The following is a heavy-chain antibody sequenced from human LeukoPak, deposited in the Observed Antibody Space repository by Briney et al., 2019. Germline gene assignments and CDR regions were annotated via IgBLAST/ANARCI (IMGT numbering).Heavy chain of an antibody. J-gene: IGHJ3*02. CDR3: AKDPNGDYIGTFDI. D-gene: IGHD4-17*01. CDR1: QFKFNNYG. CDR2: ITGSGDRT. V-gene: IGHV3-23*01. Sequence: GGPLRLSCATSQFKFNNYGMTWVRQAPGKGLEWVSSITGSGDRTQYADSVQGRFTISRDNSKNTLYLQMNSLRAEDTAVYYCAKDPNGDYIGTFDIWGQGTMVTVSS.